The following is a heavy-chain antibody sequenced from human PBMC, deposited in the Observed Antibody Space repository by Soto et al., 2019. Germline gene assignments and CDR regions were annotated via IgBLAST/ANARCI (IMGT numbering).Heavy chain of an antibody. CDR3: VKEAGAVPGIPSDYVDS. Sequence: EVQLVESGGGLAQPGMSLRLTCVGSGFTFDDYSMHWVRQAPGTGLEWVSGINWNSDTIAYGDSVKGRFTISRDNAKNCLYLQMNSLRPEDTAFYYCVKEAGAVPGIPSDYVDSWGQGTRVTVSS. CDR2: INWNSDTI. J-gene: IGHJ4*02. CDR1: GFTFDDYS. V-gene: IGHV3-9*01. D-gene: IGHD6-19*01.